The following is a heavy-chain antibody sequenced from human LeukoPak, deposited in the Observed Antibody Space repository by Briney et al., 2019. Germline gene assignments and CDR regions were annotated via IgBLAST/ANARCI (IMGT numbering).Heavy chain of an antibody. J-gene: IGHJ4*02. CDR1: GYTFDVYY. Sequence: GASVKVSCKASGYTFDVYYIHRVRQAPGQGLEWMGIFNPSGSNTNYAQRFQGRVTLTRDTSTTTVYMDLSGLRPEDTAVYYCARGSGIVVVVAATYFDYWGQGTLVTVSS. CDR3: ARGSGIVVVVAATYFDY. CDR2: FNPSGSNT. V-gene: IGHV1-46*02. D-gene: IGHD2-15*01.